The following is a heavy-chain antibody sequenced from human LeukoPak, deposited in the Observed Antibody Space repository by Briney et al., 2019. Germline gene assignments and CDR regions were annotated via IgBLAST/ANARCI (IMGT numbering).Heavy chain of an antibody. V-gene: IGHV1-8*01. Sequence: GASVKVSCKASGYTFTSYDINWVRQATGQGLEWMGWMNPNSGNTGYAQKFQGRVTMTRSTSISTAYMELSSLRSEDTAVYYCARGSGAFWNYVWGSYRYAFDIWGQGTMVTVSS. CDR2: MNPNSGNT. CDR1: GYTFTSYD. D-gene: IGHD3-16*02. CDR3: ARGSGAFWNYVWGSYRYAFDI. J-gene: IGHJ3*02.